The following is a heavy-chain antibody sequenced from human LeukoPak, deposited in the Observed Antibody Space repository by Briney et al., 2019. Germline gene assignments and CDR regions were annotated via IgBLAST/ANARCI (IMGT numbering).Heavy chain of an antibody. J-gene: IGHJ5*02. CDR2: IYWNDDK. V-gene: IGHV2-5*01. CDR1: GFSLSTSGVG. D-gene: IGHD2-2*01. Sequence: SGPTLVNPTQTLTLTCTFSGFSLSTSGVGVGWIRQPPGKALEWLALIYWNDDKRYSPSLKSGLTITKDTSKNQVVLTMTNMDPVNTATYYCAHLPRHCSSTSCYANNWFDPWGQGTLVTVSS. CDR3: AHLPRHCSSTSCYANNWFDP.